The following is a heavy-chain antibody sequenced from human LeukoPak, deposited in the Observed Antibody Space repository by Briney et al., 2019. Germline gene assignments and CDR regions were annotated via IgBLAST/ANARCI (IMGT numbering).Heavy chain of an antibody. CDR3: ARDAMSSVTTSPHYFDY. J-gene: IGHJ4*02. D-gene: IGHD4-17*01. CDR2: INPSGGST. V-gene: IGHV1-46*01. Sequence: GASVKVSCMASGYTFTSYYMHWVRQAPGQGREWMGIINPSGGSTTYAQKFQGRVTMTSDTSTSTVYMDLSSLRSEDTAVEYCARDAMSSVTTSPHYFDYCGEGTLVTVSS. CDR1: GYTFTSYY.